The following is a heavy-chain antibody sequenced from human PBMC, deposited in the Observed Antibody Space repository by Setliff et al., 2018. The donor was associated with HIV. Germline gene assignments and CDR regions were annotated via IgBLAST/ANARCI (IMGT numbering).Heavy chain of an antibody. CDR2: IYYSGST. Sequence: SETLSLTCTVXGGSISSRSYFWGWIRQPPGKGLEWIGSIYYSGSTDYNPSPKXXVTISVDTSXXXXXLKLXXVTAXXXAVXYCAXXXXXXXXXXXXXWGQG. CDR1: GGSISSRSYF. J-gene: IGHJ1*01. CDR3: AXXXXXXXXXXXXX. V-gene: IGHV4-39*06.